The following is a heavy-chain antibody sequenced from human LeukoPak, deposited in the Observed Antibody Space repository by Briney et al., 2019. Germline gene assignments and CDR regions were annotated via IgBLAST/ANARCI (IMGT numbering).Heavy chain of an antibody. D-gene: IGHD1-26*01. CDR2: IYYSGST. CDR1: GGSISSYY. V-gene: IGHV4-59*01. Sequence: SETLSLTSTVSGGSISSYYWSWIRQPPGKGLEWIGYIYYSGSTNYNPSLKSRVTISVDTSKNQFSLKLSSVTAADTAVYYCARERWGELFDYWGQGTLVTVSS. J-gene: IGHJ4*02. CDR3: ARERWGELFDY.